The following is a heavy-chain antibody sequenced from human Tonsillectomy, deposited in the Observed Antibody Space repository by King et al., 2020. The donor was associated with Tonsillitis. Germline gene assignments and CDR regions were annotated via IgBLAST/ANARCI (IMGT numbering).Heavy chain of an antibody. CDR2: INHSGST. CDR1: GGSFSGYY. V-gene: IGHV4-34*01. J-gene: IGHJ4*02. D-gene: IGHD3-10*01. Sequence: VQLQQWGAGLLKPSETLSLTCAVYGGSFSGYYWSWIRQPPGKGLEWIGEINHSGSTNYNPSLKSRVTISVDTSKNQFSLKLGSGTAADTPVYYCAGVDYYGSGSTHYFDYWGQGTLVTVSS. CDR3: AGVDYYGSGSTHYFDY.